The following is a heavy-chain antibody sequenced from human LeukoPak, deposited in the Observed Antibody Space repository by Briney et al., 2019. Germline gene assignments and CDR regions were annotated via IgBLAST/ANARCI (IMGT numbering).Heavy chain of an antibody. J-gene: IGHJ4*02. D-gene: IGHD2-2*02. CDR1: GFTFSSYW. CDR2: IKQDGSEK. Sequence: GGSLRLSCAASGFTFSSYWMSWVRQAPGKGLEWVANIKQDGSEKYYVDSVKGRFTISRDNAKNSLYLQMNSLRAEGTAVYYCARGEYCSSTSCYRDYFDYWGQGTLVTVSS. V-gene: IGHV3-7*01. CDR3: ARGEYCSSTSCYRDYFDY.